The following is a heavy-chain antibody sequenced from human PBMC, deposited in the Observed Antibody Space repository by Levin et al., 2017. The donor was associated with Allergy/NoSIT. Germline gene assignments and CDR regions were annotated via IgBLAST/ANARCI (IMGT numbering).Heavy chain of an antibody. CDR2: IWHDGSNE. J-gene: IGHJ4*02. D-gene: IGHD3/OR15-3a*01. CDR3: VRDEVVDDLCCVLDY. V-gene: IGHV3-33*01. CDR1: GFPFSKYG. Sequence: GESLKISCAASGFPFSKYGMHWVRQAPGKGLEWVAVIWHDGSNEYYADSVRGRFTISRDNSKNTLYLQMNSLRAEDTARYYCVRDEVVDDLCCVLDYWGQGTLVTVSP.